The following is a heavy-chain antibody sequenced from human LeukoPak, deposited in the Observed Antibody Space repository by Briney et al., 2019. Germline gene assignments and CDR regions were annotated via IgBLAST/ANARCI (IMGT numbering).Heavy chain of an antibody. CDR3: ARPNITSYYDSRGSDAFDV. D-gene: IGHD3-22*01. CDR1: GYIFSTYW. CDR2: FYPGDSDT. Sequence: GESLQISCKGSGYIFSTYWIAWVRQVPGKGLEWMGIFYPGDSDTRYSPSFQGQVTISADKSVSTAYLHWSSLKASDTAIYYCARPNITSYYDSRGSDAFDVWGQGTMVTVSS. J-gene: IGHJ3*01. V-gene: IGHV5-51*01.